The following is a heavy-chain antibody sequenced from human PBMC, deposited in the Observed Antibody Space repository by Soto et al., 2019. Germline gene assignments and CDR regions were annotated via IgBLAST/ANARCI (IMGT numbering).Heavy chain of an antibody. J-gene: IGHJ6*02. CDR3: ARDRVPQLGYYGMDV. V-gene: IGHV3-7*01. CDR2: IKQDGSEK. D-gene: IGHD2-2*01. CDR1: GFTFSNYD. Sequence: GGSLRLSCSASGFTFSNYDMVWVRQAPGKGLEWVASIKQDGSEKFSVDSVKGRFTISRDNAKNTLYLQMNSLRAEDTAVYFCARDRVPQLGYYGMDVWGQGTTVTVSS.